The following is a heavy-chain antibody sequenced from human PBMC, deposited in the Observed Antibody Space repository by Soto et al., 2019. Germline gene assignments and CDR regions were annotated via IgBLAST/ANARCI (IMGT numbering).Heavy chain of an antibody. V-gene: IGHV1-18*01. CDR1: GYTFTRYG. Sequence: GASVKVSCKASGYTFTRYGISWVRQAPGQGLEWMGWISAYNGNTNYAQKLQGRVTMTTDTSTSTAYMELRSLRSDDTAVYYCARGLSAGHFDTAMVYDYWGQGTLVTVSS. J-gene: IGHJ4*02. D-gene: IGHD5-18*01. CDR3: ARGLSAGHFDTAMVYDY. CDR2: ISAYNGNT.